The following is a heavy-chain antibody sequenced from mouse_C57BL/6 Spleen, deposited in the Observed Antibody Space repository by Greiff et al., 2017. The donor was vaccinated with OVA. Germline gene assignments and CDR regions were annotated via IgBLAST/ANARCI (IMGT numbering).Heavy chain of an antibody. J-gene: IGHJ3*01. Sequence: EVQLQESGPELVKPGASVKIPCKASGYTFTDYNMDWVKQSHGKSLEWIGDINPNNGGTIYNQKFKGKATLTVDKSSSTAYMELRSLTSEDTAVYYCARGSGNWDWFAYWGQGTLVTVSA. D-gene: IGHD4-1*01. V-gene: IGHV1-18*01. CDR3: ARGSGNWDWFAY. CDR2: INPNNGGT. CDR1: GYTFTDYN.